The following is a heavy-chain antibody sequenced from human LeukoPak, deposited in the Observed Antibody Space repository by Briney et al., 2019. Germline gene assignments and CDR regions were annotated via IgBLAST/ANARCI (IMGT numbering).Heavy chain of an antibody. V-gene: IGHV1-2*06. CDR2: INPNSGGT. CDR3: ARTHNCGGDCYIFDY. Sequence: ASVKVSCKASGYTFTGYYMHWVRQAPGQGLEWMGRINPNSGGTNYAQKFQGRVTMTRDTSISTAYMERSRLRSDDTALYYCARTHNCGGDCYIFDYWGQGTLVTVSS. CDR1: GYTFTGYY. D-gene: IGHD2-21*02. J-gene: IGHJ4*02.